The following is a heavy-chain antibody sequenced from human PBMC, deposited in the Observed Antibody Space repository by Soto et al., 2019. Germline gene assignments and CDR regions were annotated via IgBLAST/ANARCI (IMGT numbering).Heavy chain of an antibody. J-gene: IGHJ5*02. CDR3: AREGTRGGFLNWFDP. D-gene: IGHD3-10*01. CDR2: ISSSSSTI. Sequence: EVQLVESGGGLVQPGGSLRLSCAASGFTFSSYSMNWVRQAPGKGLEWVSYISSSSSTIYYADSVKGRFTISRDNAKNSLYRQMNSLRDEDTAVYYCAREGTRGGFLNWFDPWGQGTLVTVSS. V-gene: IGHV3-48*02. CDR1: GFTFSSYS.